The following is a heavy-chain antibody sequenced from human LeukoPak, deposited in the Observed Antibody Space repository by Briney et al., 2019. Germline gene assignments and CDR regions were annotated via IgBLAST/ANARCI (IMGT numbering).Heavy chain of an antibody. V-gene: IGHV3-23*01. CDR2: ITTSGVNT. D-gene: IGHD1-1*01. CDR1: GFTFSSYA. J-gene: IGHJ4*02. CDR3: AKSQYTGNYHFDN. Sequence: GGSLTLSCAASGFTFSSYAMSWVRQAPGKGLERVSGITTSGVNTYYADSVKGRFTISRDNSKSTLSLQMSDLRVEDTAIYYCAKSQYTGNYHFDNWGQGTLVTVSS.